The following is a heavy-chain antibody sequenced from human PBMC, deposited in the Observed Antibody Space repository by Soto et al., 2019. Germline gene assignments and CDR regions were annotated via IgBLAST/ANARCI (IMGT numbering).Heavy chain of an antibody. Sequence: SETLSLTCTVSGGSINDYYRSWIRQPPGKGLEWIGNIFYSGTTYYNPSLKSRVTISVDTSKNQFSLKLSSVTAADTAVYFCARGVLYWGQGTLVTVSS. V-gene: IGHV4-59*06. CDR1: GGSINDYY. CDR2: IFYSGTT. D-gene: IGHD1-1*01. J-gene: IGHJ4*02. CDR3: ARGVLY.